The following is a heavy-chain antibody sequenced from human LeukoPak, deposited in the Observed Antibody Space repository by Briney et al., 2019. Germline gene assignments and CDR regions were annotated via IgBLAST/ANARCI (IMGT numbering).Heavy chain of an antibody. V-gene: IGHV7-4-1*02. CDR2: INTNTGNP. Sequence: ASVKVSCKASGYTFTSYAMNWVRQSPGQGLEWMGWINTNTGNPTYAQGFTGRFVFSLDTSVSTAYLQISSRKAEDTAVYYCARSGRVGATYNAAFDIWGQGTMVTVSS. J-gene: IGHJ3*02. CDR3: ARSGRVGATYNAAFDI. D-gene: IGHD1-26*01. CDR1: GYTFTSYA.